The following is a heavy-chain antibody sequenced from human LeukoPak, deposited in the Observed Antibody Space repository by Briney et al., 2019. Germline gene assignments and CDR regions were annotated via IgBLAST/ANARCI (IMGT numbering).Heavy chain of an antibody. Sequence: SQTLSLTCTVSGGSISSGSYYWSWFRQPAEKGLEWIGRIYTSGSTYYNPSLKSRVTISADTSKNQFSLNVSSVTAADTAVYYCARVRSVPRYDSSGYQLGYFDYWGQGTLVTVSS. D-gene: IGHD3-22*01. J-gene: IGHJ4*02. CDR3: ARVRSVPRYDSSGYQLGYFDY. CDR1: GGSISSGSYY. V-gene: IGHV4-61*02. CDR2: IYTSGST.